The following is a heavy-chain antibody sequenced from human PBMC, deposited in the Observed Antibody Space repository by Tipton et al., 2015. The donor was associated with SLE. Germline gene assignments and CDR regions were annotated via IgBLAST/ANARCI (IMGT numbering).Heavy chain of an antibody. CDR2: INSFGST. CDR3: AKSPDAFEV. CDR1: GGAFNAYD. Sequence: TLSLTCDFYGGAFNAYDYHWIRQPPGKGLEWIGKINSFGSTNYSPSLKSRVTMSVDTSKNQFSLRLTSVTAADTAVYYCAKSPDAFEVWGQGTMVTVSS. J-gene: IGHJ3*01. V-gene: IGHV4-34*01.